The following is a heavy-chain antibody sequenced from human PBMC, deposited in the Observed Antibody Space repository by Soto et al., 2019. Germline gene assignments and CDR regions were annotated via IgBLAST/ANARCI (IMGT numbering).Heavy chain of an antibody. CDR1: GFTFDDYA. J-gene: IGHJ4*02. CDR3: AKDMKRGGAVADLDWYYFDY. CDR2: ISWNSGSI. V-gene: IGHV3-9*01. D-gene: IGHD6-19*01. Sequence: GGSLRLSCAASGFTFDDYAMHWVRQAPGKGLEWVSGISWNSGSIGYADSVKGRFTISRDNAKNSLYLQMNSLRAEDTALYYCAKDMKRGGAVADLDWYYFDYWGQGTLVTVSS.